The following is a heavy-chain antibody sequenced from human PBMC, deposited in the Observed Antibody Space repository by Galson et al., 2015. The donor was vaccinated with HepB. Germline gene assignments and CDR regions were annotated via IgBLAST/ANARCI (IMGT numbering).Heavy chain of an antibody. D-gene: IGHD3/OR15-3a*01. Sequence: TLSLTCTVSGGSISSGGYYWSWIRQHPGKGLEWIGYIYYSGSTYYNPSLKSRVTISVDTSKNQFSLKLSSVTAADTAVYYCARGEGWTPGMDVWGQGTTVTVSS. CDR1: GGSISSGGYY. J-gene: IGHJ6*02. V-gene: IGHV4-31*03. CDR2: IYYSGST. CDR3: ARGEGWTPGMDV.